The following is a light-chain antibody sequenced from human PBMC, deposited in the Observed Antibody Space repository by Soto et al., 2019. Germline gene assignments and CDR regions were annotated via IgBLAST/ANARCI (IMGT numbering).Light chain of an antibody. CDR2: LGS. Sequence: DIVMTQSPLSLPVTPGEPASISCRSSQSLLHNNGYNYLDWYLQKPGQSPQLLIYLGSNRASGVPDRFSGSGSGTDFTLKISRVEAEDVGVYYCVQALQTPRAFGGGTKVEIK. CDR1: QSLLHNNGYNY. CDR3: VQALQTPRA. V-gene: IGKV2-28*01. J-gene: IGKJ4*01.